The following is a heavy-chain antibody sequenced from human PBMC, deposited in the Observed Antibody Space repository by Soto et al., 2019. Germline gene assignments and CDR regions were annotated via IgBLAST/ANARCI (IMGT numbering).Heavy chain of an antibody. J-gene: IGHJ6*02. CDR3: AREGGSTSRYYYYYYGMDV. Sequence: GGSLRLSCAASGFTFSSYGMHWVRQAPGKGLEWVAVIWYDGSNKYYADSVKGRFTISRDNSKNTLYLQMNSLRAEDTAVYYCAREGGSTSRYYYYYYGMDVWGQGTTVTVSS. CDR2: IWYDGSNK. V-gene: IGHV3-33*01. CDR1: GFTFSSYG. D-gene: IGHD2-2*01.